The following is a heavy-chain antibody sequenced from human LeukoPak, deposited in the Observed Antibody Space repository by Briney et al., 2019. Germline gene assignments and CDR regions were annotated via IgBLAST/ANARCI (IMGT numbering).Heavy chain of an antibody. CDR3: ARLVGASSRFDY. V-gene: IGHV1-46*01. Sequence: SSVKVSCKASGYTFTGYYMHWVRQAPGQGLEWMGIINPSGGSTSYAQKFQGRVTMTRDMSTSTVYMELSSLRSEDTAVYYCARLVGASSRFDYWGQGTLVTVSS. CDR2: INPSGGST. CDR1: GYTFTGYY. D-gene: IGHD1-26*01. J-gene: IGHJ4*02.